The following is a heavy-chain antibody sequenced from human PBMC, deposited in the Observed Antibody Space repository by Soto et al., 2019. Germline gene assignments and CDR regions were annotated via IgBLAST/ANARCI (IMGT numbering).Heavy chain of an antibody. J-gene: IGHJ5*02. V-gene: IGHV1-18*01. Sequence: QVQLVQSGAEVKKPGASVKVSCKASGYTFTSYGISWVRQAPGQGLEWMGWISAYNGNTNYAQKLQDRVTMTTDTSTSTAYMELRSRRSDDTPVDYCARIIIGDYGPNWYDPWGQGTLVTGSS. CDR2: ISAYNGNT. D-gene: IGHD4-17*01. CDR1: GYTFTSYG. CDR3: ARIIIGDYGPNWYDP.